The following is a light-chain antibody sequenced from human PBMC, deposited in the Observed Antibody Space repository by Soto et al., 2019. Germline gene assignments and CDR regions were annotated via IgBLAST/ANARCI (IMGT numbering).Light chain of an antibody. V-gene: IGKV3-15*01. CDR1: QSVNSY. Sequence: EMVMTQSPATLSVSPGERATLSCRASQSVNSYLAWYQQKPGQPPRLLIYTTSSRATGVPARFSGSGSGTEFTLTISSLQSEDFAVYYCQQFNSWPYTFGQGTKLEIK. J-gene: IGKJ2*01. CDR2: TTS. CDR3: QQFNSWPYT.